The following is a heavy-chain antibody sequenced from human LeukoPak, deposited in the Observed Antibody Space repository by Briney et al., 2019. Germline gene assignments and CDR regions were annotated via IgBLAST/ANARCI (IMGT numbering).Heavy chain of an antibody. V-gene: IGHV1-18*01. J-gene: IGHJ4*02. Sequence: ASVKVSCKASGYTFTNYGISWVRQAPGQGLEWMGWISAYNGNTNYAQKLQGRVTMTTDTSTSTAYMELRSLRSDDTAVYYCARRDCSGGSCSNYYDSSGYYYNYWGQGTLVTVPS. D-gene: IGHD2-15*01. CDR1: GYTFTNYG. CDR2: ISAYNGNT. CDR3: ARRDCSGGSCSNYYDSSGYYYNY.